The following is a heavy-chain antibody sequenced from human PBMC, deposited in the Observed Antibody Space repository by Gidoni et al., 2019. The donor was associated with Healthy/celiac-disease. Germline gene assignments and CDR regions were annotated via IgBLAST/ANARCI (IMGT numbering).Heavy chain of an antibody. CDR1: GFTFSSYS. Sequence: EVQLVESGGGLVKPGGSLRLSCSASGFTFSSYSMNWVRQAPGKGLEWVSSISSSSSYIYYADSVKGRFTISRDNAKNSLYLQMNSLRAEDTAVYYCARAEAAMDDYWGQGTLVTVSS. J-gene: IGHJ4*02. CDR3: ARAEAAMDDY. D-gene: IGHD6-25*01. V-gene: IGHV3-21*01. CDR2: ISSSSSYI.